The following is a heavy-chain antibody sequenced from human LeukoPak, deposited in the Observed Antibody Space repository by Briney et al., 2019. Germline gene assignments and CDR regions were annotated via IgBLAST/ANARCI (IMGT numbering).Heavy chain of an antibody. CDR3: ARRPARGFSYGAEAFDI. CDR1: GFTFGFPA. J-gene: IGHJ3*02. CDR2: IRNKANLYAT. V-gene: IGHV3-73*01. Sequence: GGSLRLSCAASGFTFGFPAIHWVRQASGKGLERVGRIRNKANLYATAYAASVAGRFTISRDDSKNTAYLKMNSLKTEDTAVYYCARRPARGFSYGAEAFDIWGQGTVVTVSS. D-gene: IGHD5-18*01.